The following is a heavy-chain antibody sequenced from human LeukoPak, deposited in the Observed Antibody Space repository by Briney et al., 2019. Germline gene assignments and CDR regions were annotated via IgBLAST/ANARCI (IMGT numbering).Heavy chain of an antibody. Sequence: GGSLRLSCAASGFTFSTHAMHWVRQAPAKGLEWVAMIHYDGRIQYYADSVKGRFTISRDNSKSTVSLQMNSLGAEDTAVYYCTRDPPASGWSFDYWGQGTLVTVSS. CDR2: IHYDGRIQ. V-gene: IGHV3-33*08. J-gene: IGHJ4*02. CDR3: TRDPPASGWSFDY. D-gene: IGHD6-19*01. CDR1: GFTFSTHA.